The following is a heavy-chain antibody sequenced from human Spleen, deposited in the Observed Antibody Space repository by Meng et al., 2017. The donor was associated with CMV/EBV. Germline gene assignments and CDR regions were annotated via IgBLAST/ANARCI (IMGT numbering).Heavy chain of an antibody. Sequence: GESLKISCAASGFTFGGYPMHWVRQAPDKGLEWVAVISYDGINKYHADSVKGRFTISRDNSKNTLYLQLNSLRPEDTAVYYCARDGDFDLWRGYPTDYWGQGTLVTVSS. J-gene: IGHJ4*02. CDR2: ISYDGINK. D-gene: IGHD3-3*01. CDR1: GFTFGGYP. V-gene: IGHV3-30-3*01. CDR3: ARDGDFDLWRGYPTDY.